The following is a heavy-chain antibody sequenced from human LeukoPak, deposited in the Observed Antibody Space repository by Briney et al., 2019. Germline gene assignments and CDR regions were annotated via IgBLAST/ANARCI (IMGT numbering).Heavy chain of an antibody. CDR1: GFTFSSYA. CDR3: AKVQDISSWYESFDY. D-gene: IGHD6-13*01. V-gene: IGHV3-23*01. J-gene: IGHJ4*02. Sequence: GGSLRLSCAASGFTFSSYAMSWVRQAPGKGLEWVSAISGRGVSTYYADSAKGRFTVSRDNSKNTLYLQMSSLRADDTAVYFCAKVQDISSWYESFDYWGQGTLVTVSS. CDR2: ISGRGVST.